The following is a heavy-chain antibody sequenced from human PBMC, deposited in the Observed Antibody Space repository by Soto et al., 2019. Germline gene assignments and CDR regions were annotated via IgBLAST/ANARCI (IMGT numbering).Heavy chain of an antibody. Sequence: EVQLVESGGGLVQPGRSLRLSCAVSGFTFEDYAMIWVRQVPGKGLECVSSISWNSGAIDYAASVKGRFTISRDNAKKSLYLEMNSLRVEDTALYYCAKGARSGWPWYCDLWGRGTLVTVSS. V-gene: IGHV3-9*01. D-gene: IGHD6-19*01. CDR1: GFTFEDYA. J-gene: IGHJ2*01. CDR2: ISWNSGAI. CDR3: AKGARSGWPWYCDL.